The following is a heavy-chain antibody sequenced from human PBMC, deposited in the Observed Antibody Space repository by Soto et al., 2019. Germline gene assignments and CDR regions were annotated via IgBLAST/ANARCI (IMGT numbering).Heavy chain of an antibody. D-gene: IGHD6-19*01. CDR2: ISAYNGDT. V-gene: IGHV1-18*04. Sequence: VASVKVSCKASGYTFTSHGINWVRQAPGQGLELMGWISAYNGDTKYEQKFQGRVTMTTDASSSTAYMELKSLSSDDTAVYLCARDPSNTSGNRIWFDPWGQGTQVTVYS. CDR3: ARDPSNTSGNRIWFDP. J-gene: IGHJ5*02. CDR1: GYTFTSHG.